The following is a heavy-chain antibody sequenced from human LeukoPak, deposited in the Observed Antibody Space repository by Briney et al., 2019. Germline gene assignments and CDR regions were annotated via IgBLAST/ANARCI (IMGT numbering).Heavy chain of an antibody. J-gene: IGHJ5*02. Sequence: ASVKVSCKASGYTFTGYYIHWVRQAPGQGLEWMGWINPNSGDTYNAQKFQGRVTVTRDTSISTAYMELSRLRFDDTAVYYCARDRYYGSGSYYSFNWFDPWGQGTLVTVSS. CDR1: GYTFTGYY. CDR2: INPNSGDT. CDR3: ARDRYYGSGSYYSFNWFDP. V-gene: IGHV1-2*02. D-gene: IGHD3-10*01.